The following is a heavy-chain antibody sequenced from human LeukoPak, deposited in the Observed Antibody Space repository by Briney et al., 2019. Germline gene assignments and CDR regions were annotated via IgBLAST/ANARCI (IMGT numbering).Heavy chain of an antibody. CDR3: ARYFAETGDFDI. J-gene: IGHJ3*02. D-gene: IGHD2/OR15-2a*01. Sequence: SETLSLTCTVSGGSISTSNYYWGWIRQPPGKGLEWIGNIFYSGSTYYSPSLKSRVTISLDTSRNQFSLKLNSVTAADTAVYYCARYFAETGDFDIWGQGTMVTVSS. V-gene: IGHV4-39*07. CDR1: GGSISTSNYY. CDR2: IFYSGST.